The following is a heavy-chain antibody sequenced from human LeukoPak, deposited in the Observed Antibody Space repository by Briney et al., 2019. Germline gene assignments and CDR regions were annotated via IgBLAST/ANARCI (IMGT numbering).Heavy chain of an antibody. Sequence: GGSLRLSCSGYGFTFYAISMARHGQAPGKGLEWVSSISGRSGYSYYADSMKGRFTISRDNAKISLYLQMNSLRAEDTATYFCLRSDDPAACNCESWYPGSFDSWGQGTLVIVSP. CDR1: GFTFYAIS. V-gene: IGHV3-21*01. CDR3: LRSDDPAACNCESWYPGSFDS. J-gene: IGHJ4*02. D-gene: IGHD1-20*01. CDR2: ISGRSGYS.